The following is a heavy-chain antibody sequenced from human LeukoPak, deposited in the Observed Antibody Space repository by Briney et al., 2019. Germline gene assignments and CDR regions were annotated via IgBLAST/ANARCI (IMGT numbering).Heavy chain of an antibody. V-gene: IGHV4-59*01. CDR2: VHYTGNT. D-gene: IGHD3-22*01. CDR1: GDSINGYF. Sequence: SETLSLTCSVSGDSINGYFWSWVRQPPGRGLEWMGFVHYTGNTHYTPSLRSRVTMSVDTSENRFSLELPSVTPADTAVYYCARSPTSYYDRLALDIWGQGTMVTVSS. J-gene: IGHJ3*02. CDR3: ARSPTSYYDRLALDI.